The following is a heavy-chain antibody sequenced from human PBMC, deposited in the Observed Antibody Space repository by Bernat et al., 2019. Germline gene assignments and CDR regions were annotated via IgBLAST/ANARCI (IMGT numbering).Heavy chain of an antibody. CDR2: IKSKVEGGTI. CDR1: GFTFSNAW. J-gene: IGHJ5*02. V-gene: IGHV3-15*01. Sequence: EVQLVESGGGLVKPGGSLRLSCAVSGFTFSNAWMTWVRQAPGKGLEWVGRIKSKVEGGTIDYAAPVKGRFTISRDESRNTLYLQMNSLKTEDTGVYYCTTVNTRWFDAWGQGTLVTVSS. CDR3: TTVNTRWFDA.